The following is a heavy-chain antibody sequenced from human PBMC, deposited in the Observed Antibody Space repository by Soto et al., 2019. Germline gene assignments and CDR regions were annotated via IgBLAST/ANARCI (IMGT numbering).Heavy chain of an antibody. CDR3: ARGGGVGVAGSAAFDM. CDR2: INPATGAA. V-gene: IGHV1-2*02. CDR1: GYPVTAYY. J-gene: IGHJ3*02. Sequence: QLHLVQSGAVVKKPGASVTVSCSASGYPVTAYYMHWVRQAPGRGLEWMGGINPATGAAKYTQTFQGRVTMTRDTSTSTGFMELRGLTSEDTAGFYWARGGGVGVAGSAAFDMWGQGTLVTVSS. D-gene: IGHD3-3*01.